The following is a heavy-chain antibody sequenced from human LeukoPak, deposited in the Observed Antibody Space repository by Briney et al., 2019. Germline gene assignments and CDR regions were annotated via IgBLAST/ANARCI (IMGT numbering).Heavy chain of an antibody. V-gene: IGHV3-7*03. CDR3: AKTTEKALWFGELNYYFDY. D-gene: IGHD3-10*01. CDR2: IKDDGSDT. Sequence: GGSLRLSCAASGLNFGKAWMTWVRQAPGRGLEWVANIKDDGSDTYYVDSVKGRFTISRDNSKNTLYLQMNSLRAEDTAVYYCAKTTEKALWFGELNYYFDYWGQGTLVTVSS. CDR1: GLNFGKAW. J-gene: IGHJ4*02.